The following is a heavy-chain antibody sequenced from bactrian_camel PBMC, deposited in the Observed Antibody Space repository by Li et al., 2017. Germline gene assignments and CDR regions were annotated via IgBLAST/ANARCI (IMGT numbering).Heavy chain of an antibody. CDR2: VYSDGTYT. J-gene: IGHJ4*01. V-gene: IGHV3-2*01. CDR3: ATGGPYSSRTALSY. Sequence: HVQLVESGGGVVQPGGSLRLSCTVSGVTFTNYDMSWVRQAPRKGLEWVSSVYSDGTYTYYADSVKGRFTISRDNAKNTVYLQMNSLKSEDTALYYCATGGPYSSRTALSYWGQGTQVTVS. D-gene: IGHD6*01. CDR1: GVTFTNYD.